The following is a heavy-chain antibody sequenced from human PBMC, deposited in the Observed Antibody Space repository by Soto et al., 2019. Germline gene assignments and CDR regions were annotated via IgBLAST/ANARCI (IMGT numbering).Heavy chain of an antibody. Sequence: GSVPTLVNPTQTLTLTCSFSGFSLSVYRWRVIWFRQPPGETLEWLALIHWNDDKRYSPYLKSRLTITKDTSKNQVVLTLTNLDPLDTGTYFCAHTKDSSGFLTSWGQGILVTVS. CDR2: IHWNDDK. CDR3: AHTKDSSGFLTS. CDR1: GFSLSVYRWR. V-gene: IGHV2-5*01. J-gene: IGHJ5*02. D-gene: IGHD3-22*01.